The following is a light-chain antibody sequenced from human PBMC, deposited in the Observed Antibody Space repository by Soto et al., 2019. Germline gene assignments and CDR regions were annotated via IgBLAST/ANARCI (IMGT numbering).Light chain of an antibody. V-gene: IGLV2-14*03. J-gene: IGLJ2*01. CDR2: DVF. Sequence: QSALTQPASVSGSPGQSITISCTGTSSDIGSYNYVSWYQQHPGQAPKLIIYDVFNRPSEVSSRFSGSKSGNTASLIISGLQPGDEADYHCGSYTTSSTLVFGGGTKLTVL. CDR1: SSDIGSYNY. CDR3: GSYTTSSTLV.